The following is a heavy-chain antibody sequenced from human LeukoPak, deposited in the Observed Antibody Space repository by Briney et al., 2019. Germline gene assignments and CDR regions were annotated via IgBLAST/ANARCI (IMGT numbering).Heavy chain of an antibody. CDR2: IYYSGST. CDR1: GGSLSSSSYY. V-gene: IGHV4-39*01. CDR3: ARSGPVASYHYFMDV. Sequence: SETLSLTCTVSGGSLSSSSYYWGWIRQPPGKGLEWIGSIYYSGSTKYKTSLMSRVTISVDTSNNQFSLNLTSVTAADTAVYYCARSGPVASYHYFMDVWGKGTAVTVSS. D-gene: IGHD2-2*01. J-gene: IGHJ6*03.